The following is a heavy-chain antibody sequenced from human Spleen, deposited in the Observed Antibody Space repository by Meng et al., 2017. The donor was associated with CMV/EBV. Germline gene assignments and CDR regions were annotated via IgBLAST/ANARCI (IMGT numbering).Heavy chain of an antibody. CDR3: ARDSSSIAFDY. J-gene: IGHJ4*02. CDR2: ISSTSTYK. CDR1: GFSFSNYA. V-gene: IGHV3-21*01. D-gene: IGHD6-13*01. Sequence: GESLKISCEGSGFSFSNYAMNWVRQAPGKGLEWVSCISSTSTYKFYADSVKGRFRVSRDNTKNSVHLQMDGLTAEDTAVYYCARDSSSIAFDYWGQGTLVTVSS.